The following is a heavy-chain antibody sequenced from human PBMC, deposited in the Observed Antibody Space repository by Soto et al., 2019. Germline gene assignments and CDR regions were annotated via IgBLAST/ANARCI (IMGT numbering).Heavy chain of an antibody. CDR1: GGSISSGGYY. Sequence: PSETLSLTCTVSGGSISSGGYYWSWIRQHPGKGLEWIGYIYYSGSTYYNPSLKSRVTISVYTSKNQFSLKLSSVTAADTAVYYCARDQGSSGYLDYWGQGTLVTVSS. CDR3: ARDQGSSGYLDY. J-gene: IGHJ4*02. D-gene: IGHD3-22*01. V-gene: IGHV4-31*03. CDR2: IYYSGST.